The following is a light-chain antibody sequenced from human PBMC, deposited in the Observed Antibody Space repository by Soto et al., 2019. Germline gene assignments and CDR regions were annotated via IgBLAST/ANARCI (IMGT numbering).Light chain of an antibody. V-gene: IGLV2-23*01. Sequence: QSVLTQPASVSGSPGQSITIFCTGTSSDVGSYNLVSFYHQHPGKAPKRMIYEGSKRPSGVSNRFSGSKSGNTASLTISGLQAEDEADYYCCSYAGSSTPYVFGTGTKVTVL. CDR3: CSYAGSSTPYV. J-gene: IGLJ1*01. CDR1: SSDVGSYNL. CDR2: EGS.